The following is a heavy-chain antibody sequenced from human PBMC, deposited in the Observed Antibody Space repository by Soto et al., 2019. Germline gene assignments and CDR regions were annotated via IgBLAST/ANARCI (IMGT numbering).Heavy chain of an antibody. Sequence: EKLRHTWTVSGGTLSRSTYYWVWIRQPPGKGLEWIGAMYYTGNKNYNPSLESRVTMSVDTSKNQFSLKLSSVTPTDTAVYYCARRSSSSLGSLFDPWGRGILVTVS. J-gene: IGHJ5*02. CDR2: MYYTGNK. CDR1: GGTLSRSTYY. D-gene: IGHD6-6*01. V-gene: IGHV4-39*01. CDR3: ARRSSSSLGSLFDP.